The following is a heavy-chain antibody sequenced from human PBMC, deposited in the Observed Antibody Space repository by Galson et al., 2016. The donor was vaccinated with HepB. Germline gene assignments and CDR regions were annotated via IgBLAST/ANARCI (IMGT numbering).Heavy chain of an antibody. D-gene: IGHD2-2*01. CDR3: VRGRPYCSSASFAMDV. J-gene: IGHJ6*02. Sequence: SLRLSCAASGFTFSPYPMHWVRQAPGKGLEWVAVISHDENNKFYGDSVKGRFAISRDNSKNTLFLQMDGLRAEDTAGYYGVRGRPYCSSASFAMDVWGQGTTVTVSS. V-gene: IGHV3-30*09. CDR1: GFTFSPYP. CDR2: ISHDENNK.